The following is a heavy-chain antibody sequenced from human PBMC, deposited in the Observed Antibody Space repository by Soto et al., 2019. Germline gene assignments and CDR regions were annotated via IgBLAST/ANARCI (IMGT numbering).Heavy chain of an antibody. V-gene: IGHV1-18*01. Sequence: QVQLVPSGAEVKKPGASVKVSCKASGYTFTSYGISWVRQAPGQGLEWMGWISTYNGNTNYAQKLQGRVTMTTDTSTSTAYMELRILRFDDTAVYYCARNTPARYPFAYWGQGTLVTLSS. CDR2: ISTYNGNT. CDR1: GYTFTSYG. CDR3: ARNTPARYPFAY. D-gene: IGHD2-2*01. J-gene: IGHJ4*02.